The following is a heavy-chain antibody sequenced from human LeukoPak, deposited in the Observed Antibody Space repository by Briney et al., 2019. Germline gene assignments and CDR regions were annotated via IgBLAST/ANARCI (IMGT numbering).Heavy chain of an antibody. V-gene: IGHV3-23*01. CDR3: APCGSYHGGSPVLS. D-gene: IGHD1-26*01. CDR2: ISGACASR. J-gene: IGHJ4*02. CDR1: EFTLISYA. Sequence: RAGWSQRLSWRGTEFTLISYAMNSVRHRPGTGVEWVPGISGACASRHSTHSVKGHFLISRNNAETTVYLQMKSLRVEDTATYFCAPCGSYHGGSPVLSWGQGIMVTVSS.